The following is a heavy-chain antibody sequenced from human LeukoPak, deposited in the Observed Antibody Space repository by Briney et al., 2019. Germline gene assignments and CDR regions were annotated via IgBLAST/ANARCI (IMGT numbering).Heavy chain of an antibody. CDR1: GFSFGNYA. J-gene: IGHJ4*02. CDR3: AKLRDTESYVGGRGYFDY. CDR2: ISGSGGST. D-gene: IGHD2-15*01. V-gene: IGHV3-23*01. Sequence: PGGSLRLSCAASGFSFGNYAMNWVRQAPGKGLEWVSAISGSGGSTYYADSVKGRFTISRDNSRNTLFLQMNSLRVEDTAVYYCAKLRDTESYVGGRGYFDYWGQGTLVTVSS.